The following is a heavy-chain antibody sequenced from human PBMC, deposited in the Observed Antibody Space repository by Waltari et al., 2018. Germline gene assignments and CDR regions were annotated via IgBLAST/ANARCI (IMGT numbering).Heavy chain of an antibody. Sequence: VQLQESGPGLVKPSETLSLSCDVSGDSITSHFWSWIRQAPGKGLEWIGYMYFSGTHKYNPSLKSRVTISIDTSKNHFALNLRSVTAEDTAIYYCARLPRGSVIIGAFDIWGQGTQVTVSS. J-gene: IGHJ3*02. V-gene: IGHV4-59*11. CDR1: GDSITSHF. D-gene: IGHD3-22*01. CDR2: MYFSGTH. CDR3: ARLPRGSVIIGAFDI.